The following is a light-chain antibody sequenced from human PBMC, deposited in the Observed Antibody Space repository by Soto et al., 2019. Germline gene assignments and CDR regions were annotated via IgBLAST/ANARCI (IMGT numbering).Light chain of an antibody. Sequence: QTVVTQEPSLTVSPGGTVTLTCAVYTGAVTSSNYPNWFQQKPGQAPRALIYSTNHKYSWTPARFSGSLLGGKAALTLSGVQPEDEADYYCHLYYGGQLGVFGGGTKVTVL. CDR2: STN. CDR3: HLYYGGQLGV. V-gene: IGLV7-43*01. CDR1: TGAVTSSNY. J-gene: IGLJ2*01.